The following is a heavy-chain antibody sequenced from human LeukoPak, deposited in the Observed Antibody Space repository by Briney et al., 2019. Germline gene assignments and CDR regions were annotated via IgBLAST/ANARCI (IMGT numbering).Heavy chain of an antibody. J-gene: IGHJ4*02. CDR2: IYTSGST. D-gene: IGHD1-26*01. Sequence: PSETLSLTCTVSGVSISSYYWSWLRQPAGKGLEGIGRIYTSGSTNYNPSLKSRVTISVDTSKNQFSLKLSSVAAADTAVYYCAREWVGGARNDYWGQGTLVTVSS. CDR1: GVSISSYY. CDR3: AREWVGGARNDY. V-gene: IGHV4-4*07.